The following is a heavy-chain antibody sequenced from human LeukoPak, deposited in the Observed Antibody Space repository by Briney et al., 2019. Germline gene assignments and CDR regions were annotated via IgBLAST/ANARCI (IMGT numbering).Heavy chain of an antibody. D-gene: IGHD3-22*01. Sequence: TSETLSLTCTVSGGSISSYYWSWIRQPPGKGLEWIGYIYYSGSTNYNPSLKSRVTISVDTSKNQFSLKLSSVTAADTAVYYCARVFIGYDSSGPDAFDIWGQGTMVTVSS. CDR1: GGSISSYY. V-gene: IGHV4-59*08. CDR2: IYYSGST. CDR3: ARVFIGYDSSGPDAFDI. J-gene: IGHJ3*02.